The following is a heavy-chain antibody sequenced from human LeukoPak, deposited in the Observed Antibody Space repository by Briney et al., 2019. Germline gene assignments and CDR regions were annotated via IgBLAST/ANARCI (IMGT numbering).Heavy chain of an antibody. CDR2: IYYSGST. J-gene: IGHJ4*02. D-gene: IGHD3-22*01. CDR1: GGSISSYY. V-gene: IGHV4-59*01. CDR3: ARVTGYIVEDYFDY. Sequence: SETLSLTCTVSGGSISSYYWSWIRQPPGKGLEWIGYIYYSGSTNYNPSLKSRVTISVDTSKNQFSLKLSSVTAADTAVYYCARVTGYIVEDYFDYWGQGTLVTVSS.